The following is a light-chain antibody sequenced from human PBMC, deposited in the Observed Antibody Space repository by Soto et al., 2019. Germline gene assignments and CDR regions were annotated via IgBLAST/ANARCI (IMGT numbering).Light chain of an antibody. J-gene: IGKJ3*01. CDR3: QQLNSYPRT. CDR2: DAS. CDR1: QNIGTS. Sequence: DIQITQSPSTVSSSVCETFTITCRASQNIGTSLAWYQQTPGKAPKLLISDASTLESGVPSRFSGSGSGTEFTLTISSLQPEDFATYYCQQLNSYPRTFGPGTKVDIK. V-gene: IGKV1-5*01.